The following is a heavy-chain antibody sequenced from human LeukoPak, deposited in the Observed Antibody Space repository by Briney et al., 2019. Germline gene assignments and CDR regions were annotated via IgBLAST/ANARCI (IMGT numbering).Heavy chain of an antibody. CDR2: INPNSGGT. Sequence: ASVKVSCKASRYTFTGYYMHWVRQAPGQGLEWMGRINPNSGGTNYAQKFQGRVTMTRDTSISTAYMELSRLRSDDTAVYYCARALRFLEWWEDYYYMDVWGKGTTVTVSS. D-gene: IGHD3-3*01. V-gene: IGHV1-2*06. CDR1: RYTFTGYY. J-gene: IGHJ6*03. CDR3: ARALRFLEWWEDYYYMDV.